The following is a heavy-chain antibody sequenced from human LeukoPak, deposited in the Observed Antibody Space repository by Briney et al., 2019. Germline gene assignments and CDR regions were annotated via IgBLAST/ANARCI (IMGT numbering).Heavy chain of an antibody. J-gene: IGHJ5*02. CDR2: IYYIVST. D-gene: IGHD3-10*01. CDR3: ARIGFYYYGSGSYYKGWFDP. CDR1: GGSISSSSYY. Sequence: SETLSLTCTVSGGSISSSSYYWGWIRQPPGKGLEWIGSIYYIVSTYYNPSLKSRVTISVDTSKNQFSLKLSSVTAADTAVYYCARIGFYYYGSGSYYKGWFDPWGQGTLVTVSS. V-gene: IGHV4-39*01.